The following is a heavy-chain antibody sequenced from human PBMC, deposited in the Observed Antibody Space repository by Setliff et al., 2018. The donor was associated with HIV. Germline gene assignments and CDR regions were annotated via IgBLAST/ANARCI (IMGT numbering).Heavy chain of an antibody. CDR1: GGSISSYY. CDR2: IYTSGSV. Sequence: SETLSLTCTVSGGSISSYYWSWIRQPPGKGLEWIGYIYTSGSVNYNPSLNSRVTISVDTSKNQFSLKVNSVTAADTAVYYCARSPRIGVASEFEYWGQGTLVTVSS. J-gene: IGHJ4*02. V-gene: IGHV4-4*09. CDR3: ARSPRIGVASEFEY. D-gene: IGHD6-19*01.